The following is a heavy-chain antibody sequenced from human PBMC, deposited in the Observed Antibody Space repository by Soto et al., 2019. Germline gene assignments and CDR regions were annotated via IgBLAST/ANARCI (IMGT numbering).Heavy chain of an antibody. J-gene: IGHJ5*02. V-gene: IGHV3-48*02. CDR1: GFTFSSYS. CDR3: ARENYGDYLNWFDP. Sequence: EVQLVESGGGLVQPGGSLRLSCAASGFTFSSYSMNWVRQAPGKGLEWVSYISSSSSTIYYADSLKGRFTISRDNAKNSLYLKMNSLRDEDTAVYYCARENYGDYLNWFDPWGQGTLVTVSS. D-gene: IGHD4-17*01. CDR2: ISSSSSTI.